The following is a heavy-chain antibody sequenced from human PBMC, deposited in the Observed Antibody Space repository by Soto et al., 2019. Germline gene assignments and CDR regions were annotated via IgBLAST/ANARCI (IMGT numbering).Heavy chain of an antibody. Sequence: EVQLVESGGGLVQPGGSLKLSCAASGFTFSGSAMHWVRQASGKGLEWVGRIRSKANSYATAYAASVKGRFTISRDDSKNTAYLQMNSLKTEDTAVYYCTRSTEAVRTPSPYYYYGMDVWGQGTTVTVSS. CDR3: TRSTEAVRTPSPYYYYGMDV. CDR2: IRSKANSYAT. CDR1: GFTFSGSA. V-gene: IGHV3-73*02. D-gene: IGHD3-10*02. J-gene: IGHJ6*02.